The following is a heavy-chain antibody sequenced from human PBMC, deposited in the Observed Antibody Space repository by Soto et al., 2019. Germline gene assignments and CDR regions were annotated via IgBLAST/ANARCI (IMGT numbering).Heavy chain of an antibody. J-gene: IGHJ4*02. Sequence: GASVKVSCKVSGYTLTELSMHWVRQAPGKGLEWMGGFDPEDGETIYAQKFQGRVTMTEDTSTDTAYMELSSLRSEDTAVYYCATADLYCGGDCYPAYWSQGNPVSSPQ. V-gene: IGHV1-24*01. CDR1: GYTLTELS. CDR2: FDPEDGET. CDR3: ATADLYCGGDCYPAY. D-gene: IGHD2-21*02.